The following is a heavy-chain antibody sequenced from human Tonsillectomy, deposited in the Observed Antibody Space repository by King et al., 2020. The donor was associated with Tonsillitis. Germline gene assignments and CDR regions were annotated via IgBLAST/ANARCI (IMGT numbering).Heavy chain of an antibody. D-gene: IGHD7-27*01. Sequence: QLVQSGAEVKKPGASLKVSCKASGYTFTGYYFHWVRQAPGQGLEWMGWIHPNSGDTHYAQSFQGRVTMTRDTSISTAYMEVSRLRSDDTAVYYCAKDLSTGAFDSWGQGTLVTVSS. V-gene: IGHV1-2*02. CDR2: IHPNSGDT. J-gene: IGHJ4*02. CDR3: AKDLSTGAFDS. CDR1: GYTFTGYY.